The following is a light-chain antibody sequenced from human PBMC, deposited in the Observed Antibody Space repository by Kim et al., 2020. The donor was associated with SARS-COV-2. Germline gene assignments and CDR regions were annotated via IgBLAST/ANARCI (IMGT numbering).Light chain of an antibody. V-gene: IGLV2-14*03. J-gene: IGLJ2*01. CDR1: SRDVGTYDY. Sequence: QSALTQPAYVSGSPGQSITISCTGTSRDVGTYDYVSWYQQHPGNAPKLLIYGVSNRPSGVSNRFSGSKSGNTASLTISGLQAEDEAVYYCDSYTSSSTPVVFGGGTKLTVL. CDR2: GVS. CDR3: DSYTSSSTPVV.